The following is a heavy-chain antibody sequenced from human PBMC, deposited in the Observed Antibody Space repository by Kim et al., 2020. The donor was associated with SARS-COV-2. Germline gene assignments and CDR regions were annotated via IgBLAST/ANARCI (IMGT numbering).Heavy chain of an antibody. CDR2: IKSNSDGGTP. CDR3: TTEYYGALNY. D-gene: IGHD4-17*01. Sequence: GGSLRLSCAASGFTFSKAWLTWVRQAPRKGLEWVGRIKSNSDGGTPEYAAPVKGRFTISRDDSKNTLYLQMNTLRTEDTAVYYCTTEYYGALNYWGQGTLVTVSS. CDR1: GFTFSKAW. J-gene: IGHJ4*02. V-gene: IGHV3-15*01.